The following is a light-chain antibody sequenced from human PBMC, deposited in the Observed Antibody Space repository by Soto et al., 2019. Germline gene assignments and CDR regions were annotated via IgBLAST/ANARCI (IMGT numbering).Light chain of an antibody. CDR2: AAS. CDR3: QKYNSAPRT. J-gene: IGKJ1*01. CDR1: HGISYY. Sequence: DLQMTQSPSSLSESVGDRVTITCRASHGISYYLAWYQQKPGKVPKLLIYAASTLQSGVPSRFSGSGSGTDFTLTISSLQPEDVATYYCQKYNSAPRTFGQGTNVEIK. V-gene: IGKV1-27*01.